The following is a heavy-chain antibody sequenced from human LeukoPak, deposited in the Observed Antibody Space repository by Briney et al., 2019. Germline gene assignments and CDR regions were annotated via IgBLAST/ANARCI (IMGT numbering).Heavy chain of an antibody. Sequence: SETLSLTCAVYGGSFSGYYWSWIRQPPGKGLEWIGEINHSGSTNYNPSLKSRVTISVDTSKNQFSLKLSSVTAADTAVYYCARPAGSGWLYYFDYWGQGTLVTVSS. J-gene: IGHJ4*02. CDR2: INHSGST. CDR3: ARPAGSGWLYYFDY. CDR1: GGSFSGYY. D-gene: IGHD6-19*01. V-gene: IGHV4-34*01.